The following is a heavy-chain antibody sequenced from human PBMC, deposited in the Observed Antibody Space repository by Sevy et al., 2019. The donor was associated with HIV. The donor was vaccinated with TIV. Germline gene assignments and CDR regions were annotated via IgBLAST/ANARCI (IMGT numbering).Heavy chain of an antibody. CDR3: ARELWPGDY. CDR2: IDQDGSQK. Sequence: GGSLRLSCAASGFSFTDYFMGWVCQAPGKGLEWVANIDQDGSQKNYVDSVKGRFTISRDNAKNSVYLQMNRLRVDDTAVYYCARELWPGDYWGQGTLVTVSS. J-gene: IGHJ4*02. CDR1: GFSFTDYF. D-gene: IGHD2-21*01. V-gene: IGHV3-7*01.